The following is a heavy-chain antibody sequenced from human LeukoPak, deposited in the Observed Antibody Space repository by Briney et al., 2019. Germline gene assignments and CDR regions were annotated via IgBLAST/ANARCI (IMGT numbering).Heavy chain of an antibody. CDR2: FDPENGET. D-gene: IGHD3-3*01. V-gene: IGHV1-24*01. CDR3: AMAGRITIFEVAPYDFDY. J-gene: IGHJ4*02. Sequence: ASVNVSCKVSGYTLTELSMHWVRQAPGKGLEWMGGFDPENGETIYAQKFQGRVTMTEDTSTDTAYMELSSLRSEDTAVYYCAMAGRITIFEVAPYDFDYWGQGTLVTVSS. CDR1: GYTLTELS.